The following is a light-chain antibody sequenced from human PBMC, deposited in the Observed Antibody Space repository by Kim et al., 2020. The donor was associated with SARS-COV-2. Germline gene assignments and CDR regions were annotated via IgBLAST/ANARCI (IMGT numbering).Light chain of an antibody. CDR2: GAS. CDR1: QSVIRRS. Sequence: SPGERAILSCRASQSVIRRSLAGYQQKPGQAPRLLIYGASSRATGIPDRFSGSGSGTDFTLTISRLEPEDFAVYYCQQYGSSPGTFGQGTKVDIK. V-gene: IGKV3-20*01. J-gene: IGKJ1*01. CDR3: QQYGSSPGT.